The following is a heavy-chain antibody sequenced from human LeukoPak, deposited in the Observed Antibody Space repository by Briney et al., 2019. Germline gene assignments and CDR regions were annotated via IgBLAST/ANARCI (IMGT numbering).Heavy chain of an antibody. V-gene: IGHV3-23*01. CDR2: ISTSGGST. Sequence: PGGSLRLSCAASGFTVSSYAMNWVRQAPGKGLEWVATISTSGGSTYYADFVKGRFTISRDNSKNTLYLQMNSLRAEDTAVYYCASLCCSSTSCYDYWGQGTLVTVSS. CDR1: GFTVSSYA. D-gene: IGHD2-2*01. J-gene: IGHJ4*02. CDR3: ASLCCSSTSCYDY.